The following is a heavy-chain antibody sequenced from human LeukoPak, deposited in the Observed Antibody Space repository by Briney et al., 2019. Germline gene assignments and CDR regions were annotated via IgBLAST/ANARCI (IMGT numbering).Heavy chain of an antibody. V-gene: IGHV4-59*08. CDR3: ARVSGHFYFYYYMDV. CDR2: IHYTGTT. Sequence: SETLSLTCTVSGASISSDYWNWIRQPPGKGLEWIGYIHYTGTTNYNPSLKSRVTISVDTSKNQFSLRLSSVTAADTAVYYCARVSGHFYFYYYMDVWGKGTTVTISS. J-gene: IGHJ6*03. CDR1: GASISSDY.